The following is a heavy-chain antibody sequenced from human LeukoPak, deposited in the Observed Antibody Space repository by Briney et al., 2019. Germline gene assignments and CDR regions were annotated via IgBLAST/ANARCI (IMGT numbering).Heavy chain of an antibody. CDR2: INSDGSST. D-gene: IGHD6-13*01. V-gene: IGHV3-74*01. CDR1: GFSFITYD. CDR3: ARSRGSSWYPYFDY. J-gene: IGHJ4*02. Sequence: GGSLRLSCAASGFSFITYDISWVRQAPGKGLVWVSRINSDGSSTSYADSVKGRFTISRDNAKNTLYLQMNSLRAEDTAVYYCARSRGSSWYPYFDYWGQGTLVTVSS.